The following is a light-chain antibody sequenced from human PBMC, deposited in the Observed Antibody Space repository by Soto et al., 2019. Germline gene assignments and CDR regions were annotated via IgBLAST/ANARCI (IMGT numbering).Light chain of an antibody. Sequence: DIQMTQSPSSVSASVGDRVTISCRASQGISGWLAWYQQKPGKAPNLLIYAASSLQSGVPPRFSGSGSVTDFTLTISILQPEDVATYYCQQANSFPFTFGGGTKVEIK. CDR3: QQANSFPFT. J-gene: IGKJ4*01. CDR1: QGISGW. CDR2: AAS. V-gene: IGKV1-12*01.